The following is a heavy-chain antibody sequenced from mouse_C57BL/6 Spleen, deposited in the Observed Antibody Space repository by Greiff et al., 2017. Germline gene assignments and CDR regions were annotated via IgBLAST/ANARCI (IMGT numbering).Heavy chain of an antibody. CDR1: GYTFTSYW. J-gene: IGHJ1*03. CDR3: AAGTVLWYFDV. D-gene: IGHD1-1*01. V-gene: IGHV1-52*01. Sequence: QVQLKQPGAELVRPGSSVKLSCKASGYTFTSYWMHWVKQRPIQGLEWIGNIDPSDSETHYNQKFKDKATLTVDKSSSTAYMQLSSLTSEDSAVYYCAAGTVLWYFDVWGTGTTVTVSS. CDR2: IDPSDSET.